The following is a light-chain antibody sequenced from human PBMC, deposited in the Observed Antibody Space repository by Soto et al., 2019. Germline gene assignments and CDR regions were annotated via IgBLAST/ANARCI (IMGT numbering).Light chain of an antibody. CDR3: QQYSSDLWT. Sequence: DIQMTQSPSTLSASVGDRVTITCRASQSISSWLAWYQQKAGKAPKLLIYKASSLESGVPSRFSGSGSGTEFTLTISSLQPDDFATYYCQQYSSDLWTFGQGTKVEIK. CDR2: KAS. CDR1: QSISSW. J-gene: IGKJ1*01. V-gene: IGKV1-5*03.